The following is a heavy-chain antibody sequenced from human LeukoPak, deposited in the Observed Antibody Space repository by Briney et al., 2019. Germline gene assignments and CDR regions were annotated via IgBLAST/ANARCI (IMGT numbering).Heavy chain of an antibody. Sequence: GGSLRLSCAASGFTFSSYAMTWVRQAPGKGLEWVSSISVNGGTTYYADSVKGRFTISRDSSKNTLYLQMNSLRAEDTAVYYCARDSRYHYIDYWGQGTLVTVSS. CDR1: GFTFSSYA. CDR3: ARDSRYHYIDY. CDR2: ISVNGGTT. D-gene: IGHD6-13*01. V-gene: IGHV3-23*01. J-gene: IGHJ4*02.